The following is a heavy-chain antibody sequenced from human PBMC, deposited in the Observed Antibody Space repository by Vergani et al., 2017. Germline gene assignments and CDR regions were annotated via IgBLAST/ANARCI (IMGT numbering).Heavy chain of an antibody. V-gene: IGHV4-61*02. J-gene: IGHJ3*02. Sequence: QVQLQESGPGLVKPSQTLSLTCTVSGGPISSGSYYWSWTRQPAGKGLEWIGRIYTSGSTNYNPSLKSRVTIAVYTSKNQFSLKLSSVTAADTAVYYCAKDREITMIVVVTDAFDIWGQGTMVTVSS. D-gene: IGHD3-22*01. CDR2: IYTSGST. CDR3: AKDREITMIVVVTDAFDI. CDR1: GGPISSGSYY.